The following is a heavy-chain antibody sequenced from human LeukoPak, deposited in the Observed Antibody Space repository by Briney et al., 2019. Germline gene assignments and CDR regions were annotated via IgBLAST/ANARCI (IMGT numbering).Heavy chain of an antibody. CDR2: ISYDGSNK. V-gene: IGHV3-30-3*01. J-gene: IGHJ6*02. Sequence: SGGSLRLSCAASGFTFSSYAMHWVRQAPGKGLEWVAVISYDGSNKYYADSVKGRFTISRDNSKNTLYLQMNSLRAEDTAVYYCVRGGSVGATKVHYYYGMDVWGQGTTVTVSS. D-gene: IGHD1-26*01. CDR1: GFTFSSYA. CDR3: VRGGSVGATKVHYYYGMDV.